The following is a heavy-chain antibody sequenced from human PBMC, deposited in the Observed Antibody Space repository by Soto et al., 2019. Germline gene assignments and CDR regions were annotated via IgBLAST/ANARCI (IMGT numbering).Heavy chain of an antibody. CDR2: IYSGGST. V-gene: IGHV3-66*01. D-gene: IGHD5-12*01. Sequence: EVQLVESGGGLVQPGGSLRLSCAASGFTVSTNYMNWVRQAPGKGLEWVSVIYSGGSTYYADSVKGRFTISRYRSKNTLYLQMNSLRAEDTAVYYCARGEWRWLPWDSWGQGALVTVSS. CDR1: GFTVSTNY. CDR3: ARGEWRWLPWDS. J-gene: IGHJ4*02.